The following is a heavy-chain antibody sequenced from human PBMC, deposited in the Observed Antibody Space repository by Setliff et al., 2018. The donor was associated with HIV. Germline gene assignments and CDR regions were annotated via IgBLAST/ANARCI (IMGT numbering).Heavy chain of an antibody. J-gene: IGHJ4*02. V-gene: IGHV3-48*01. CDR1: GFTLSTYS. CDR3: ARGFTAAAGPTGY. D-gene: IGHD6-13*01. CDR2: IGSGDRGI. Sequence: GGSLRLSCVVSGFTLSTYSMNWVRQAPGKGLEWISYIGSGDRGIYYADSVKGRFTISRDNVRNSIYLQMNSLRPEDTAVYYCARGFTAAAGPTGYWGQGTLVTVSS.